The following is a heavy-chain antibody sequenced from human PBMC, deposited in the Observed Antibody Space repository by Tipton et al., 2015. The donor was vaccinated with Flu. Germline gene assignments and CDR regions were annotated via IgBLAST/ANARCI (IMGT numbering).Heavy chain of an antibody. CDR2: IKQDGSEK. CDR1: GFTFSSYW. D-gene: IGHD2-2*02. J-gene: IGHJ3*02. V-gene: IGHV3-7*03. Sequence: SLRLSCAASGFTFSSYWMSWVRQAPGKGLEWVANIKQDGSEKYYVDSVKGRFTISRDNAKNSLYLQMNSLRAEDTAVYYCARSIVVVPAAIISWDAFDIWGQGTMVTVSS. CDR3: ARSIVVVPAAIISWDAFDI.